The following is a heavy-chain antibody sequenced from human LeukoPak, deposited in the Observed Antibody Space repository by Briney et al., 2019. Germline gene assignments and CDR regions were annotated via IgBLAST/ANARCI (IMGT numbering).Heavy chain of an antibody. J-gene: IGHJ4*02. V-gene: IGHV3-53*01. CDR2: LLTGAST. D-gene: IGHD3-22*01. CDR1: GISFSSNS. Sequence: GGSLRLSCSVTGISFSSNSLSWVRQAPGKGLEWVAALLTGASTYYTASVKGRFTISRDNSKNIVFLQMNSLISEDTAVYYCARSHYFDSSGSDFDSWGQGTLVTVS. CDR3: ARSHYFDSSGSDFDS.